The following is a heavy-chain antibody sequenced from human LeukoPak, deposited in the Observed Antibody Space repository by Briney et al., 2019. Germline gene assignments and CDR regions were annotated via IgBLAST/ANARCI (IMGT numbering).Heavy chain of an antibody. D-gene: IGHD6-13*01. Sequence: ASVKVSCKASGYTFTSYGISCVRQAPGQGLECRGWISAYNGNTNYAQKLQGRVTMARNSSISTAYMELSSLRSEDTAVYYCARRIATGGTTIGYWGQGTLVTVSS. V-gene: IGHV1-18*01. CDR1: GYTFTSYG. J-gene: IGHJ4*02. CDR3: ARRIATGGTTIGY. CDR2: ISAYNGNT.